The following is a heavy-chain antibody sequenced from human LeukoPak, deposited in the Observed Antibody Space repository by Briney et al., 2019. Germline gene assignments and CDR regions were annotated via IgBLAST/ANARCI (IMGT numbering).Heavy chain of an antibody. CDR3: ARGWEYQPFDI. CDR1: GYTFTSYY. D-gene: IGHD2-2*01. J-gene: IGHJ3*02. V-gene: IGHV1-46*01. CDR2: INPSGGST. Sequence: GASVKVSCTASGYTFTSYYMYWVRQAPGQGLEWMGIINPSGGSTSYAQKFQGRVTMTRDTSTSTVYMELSSLGSEDTAVYYCARGWEYQPFDIWGQGTMVTVSS.